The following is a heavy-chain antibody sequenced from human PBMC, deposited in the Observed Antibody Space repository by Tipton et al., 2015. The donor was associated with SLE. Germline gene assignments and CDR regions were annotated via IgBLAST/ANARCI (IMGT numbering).Heavy chain of an antibody. D-gene: IGHD4-17*01. Sequence: LRLSCAVYGGSFSGYYWSWIRQPPGKGLEWIGEINHSGSTNYNPSLKSRVTISVDTSKNQFSLKLSSVTAADTAVYYCARENRSLRGLFDYWGQGTLVTVSS. V-gene: IGHV4-34*01. CDR3: ARENRSLRGLFDY. CDR1: GGSFSGYY. CDR2: INHSGST. J-gene: IGHJ4*02.